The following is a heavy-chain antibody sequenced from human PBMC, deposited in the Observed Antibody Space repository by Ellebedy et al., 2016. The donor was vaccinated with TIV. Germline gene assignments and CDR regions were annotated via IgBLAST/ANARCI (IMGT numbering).Heavy chain of an antibody. J-gene: IGHJ4*02. CDR1: GYTFTKYY. CDR3: ASVPSAGADF. Sequence: ASVKVSCKPSGYTFTKYYFHWIRQAPGRGLEWMGVLDARVGSTTYAQSLQGRVTMTADTSTRTIYMELRGLRLEDTAVYYCASVPSAGADFWGQGTLVTVSS. D-gene: IGHD4-17*01. CDR2: LDARVGST. V-gene: IGHV1-46*01.